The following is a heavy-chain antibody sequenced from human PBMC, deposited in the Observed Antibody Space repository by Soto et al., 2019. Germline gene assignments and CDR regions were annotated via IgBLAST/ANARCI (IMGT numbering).Heavy chain of an antibody. J-gene: IGHJ1*01. V-gene: IGHV4-59*02. CDR1: GGSVYDFY. D-gene: IGHD3-10*02. CDR2: IYNNGRT. CDR3: ARGHGIYVRFES. Sequence: QVHLQESGPGRVKPSETLSLTCSVSGGSVYDFYWNWLRQTPGKGLEWIGNIYNNGRTNYNPSLKNRVTISIDTSKNQFSLHLSSVTTADTAMYFCARGHGIYVRFESWGQGTLVSVSS.